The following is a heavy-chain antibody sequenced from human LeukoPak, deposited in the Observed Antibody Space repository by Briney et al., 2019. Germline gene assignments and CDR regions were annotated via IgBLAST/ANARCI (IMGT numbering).Heavy chain of an antibody. Sequence: SVKVSCKASGFTFTSSAMQWVRQARGQRLEWIGWIVVGSGNTNYAQKFQKRITITRDMSTSTAYMELSSLRSEDTAVYYCAANTPRVVREDAFDIWGQGTMVTVSS. D-gene: IGHD2-21*01. CDR3: AANTPRVVREDAFDI. J-gene: IGHJ3*02. CDR1: GFTFTSSA. V-gene: IGHV1-58*02. CDR2: IVVGSGNT.